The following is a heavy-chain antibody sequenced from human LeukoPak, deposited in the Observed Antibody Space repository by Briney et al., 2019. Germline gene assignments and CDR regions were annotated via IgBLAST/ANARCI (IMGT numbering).Heavy chain of an antibody. V-gene: IGHV3-20*04. D-gene: IGHD3-10*01. CDR2: INWNGGST. CDR1: GFTFADYG. CDR3: ARGRYYGPYWFDP. J-gene: IGHJ5*02. Sequence: GGSLRLYCAASGFTFADYGMSWVRQAPGKGLEWVSGINWNGGSTGYADSVKGRFTISRDNAKNSLYLQMNSLRAEDTAVYYCARGRYYGPYWFDPWGQGTLVTVSS.